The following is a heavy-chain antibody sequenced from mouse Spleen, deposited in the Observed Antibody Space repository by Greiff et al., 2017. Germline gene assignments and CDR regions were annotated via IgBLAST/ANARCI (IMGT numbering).Heavy chain of an antibody. CDR1: GFTFSSYT. CDR3: ARQRDYGPAY. V-gene: IGHV5-9*04. J-gene: IGHJ3*01. Sequence: EVNVVESGGGLVKPGGSLKLSCAASGFTFSSYTMSWVRQTPAKRLEWVATISSGGGNTYYPDSVKGRFTISRDNARNTLYLQMSSLRSEDTAMYYCARQRDYGPAYWGQGTLVTVSA. D-gene: IGHD1-1*02. CDR2: ISSGGGNT.